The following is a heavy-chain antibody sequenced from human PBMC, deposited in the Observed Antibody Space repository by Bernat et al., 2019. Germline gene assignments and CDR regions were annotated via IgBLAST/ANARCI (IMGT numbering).Heavy chain of an antibody. Sequence: EVQLVESGGGLVQPGGSLKLSCAPSGFTFSGSAMHWVRQASGKGLEWVGRIRSKANSYATAYAASVKGRFTISRDDSKNTAYLQMNSLKTEDTAVYYCTGGSLYYFDYWGQGTLVTVSS. J-gene: IGHJ4*02. CDR1: GFTFSGSA. CDR2: IRSKANSYAT. CDR3: TGGSLYYFDY. V-gene: IGHV3-73*01. D-gene: IGHD3-16*01.